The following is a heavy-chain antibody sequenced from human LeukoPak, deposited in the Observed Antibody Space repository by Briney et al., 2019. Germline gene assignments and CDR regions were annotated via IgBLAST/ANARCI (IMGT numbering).Heavy chain of an antibody. D-gene: IGHD2-2*01. Sequence: ASVKVSCKASGGTFSSYAISWVRQAPGQGLEWMGGIIPIFGTANYAQKFQGRVTITADESTSTAYMELSSLRSEDTAVYYCARGSVVVPAARHRYNWFDPWGQGTLVTVSS. V-gene: IGHV1-69*13. CDR3: ARGSVVVPAARHRYNWFDP. J-gene: IGHJ5*02. CDR1: GGTFSSYA. CDR2: IIPIFGTA.